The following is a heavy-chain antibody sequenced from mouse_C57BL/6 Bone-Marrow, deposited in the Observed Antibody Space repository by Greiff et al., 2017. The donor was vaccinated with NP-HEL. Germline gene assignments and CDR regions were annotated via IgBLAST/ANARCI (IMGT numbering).Heavy chain of an antibody. D-gene: IGHD2-4*01. V-gene: IGHV1-81*01. CDR2: IYPRSGNT. CDR1: GYTFTSYG. J-gene: IGHJ2*01. CDR3: ARSDDYDLPYYFDY. Sequence: QVQLQQSGAELARPGASVKLSCKASGYTFTSYGISWVKQRTGQGLEWIGEIYPRSGNTYYNEKFKGKATLTADKSSSTAYMELRSLTSEDSAIYFCARSDDYDLPYYFDYWGQGTTLTVSS.